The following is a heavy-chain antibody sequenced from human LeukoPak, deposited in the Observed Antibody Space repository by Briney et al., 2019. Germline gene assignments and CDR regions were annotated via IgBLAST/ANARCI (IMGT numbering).Heavy chain of an antibody. Sequence: GASMKVSCKASGDTFTAYCMHWVRQAPGQGLEWMGRINPNNGGTDYAQKFQGRVTMTRDTSISTAYMDLSRLRSDDTAVYYCARDNYDILTGYHDFNYWGQGTLVTVSS. CDR1: GDTFTAYC. J-gene: IGHJ4*02. CDR3: ARDNYDILTGYHDFNY. D-gene: IGHD3-9*01. V-gene: IGHV1-2*06. CDR2: INPNNGGT.